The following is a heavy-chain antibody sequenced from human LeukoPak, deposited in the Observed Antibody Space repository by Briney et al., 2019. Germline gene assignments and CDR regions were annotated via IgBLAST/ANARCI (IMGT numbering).Heavy chain of an antibody. CDR2: INAGNGNT. CDR3: ARGRDYDILTGYYH. D-gene: IGHD3-9*01. J-gene: IGHJ5*02. CDR1: GYTFTGYY. V-gene: IGHV1-3*01. Sequence: GASVKVSCKASGYTFTGYYMHWVRQAPGQRLEWMGWINAGNGNTKYSQDFQGRVTITRDTPASTAYMELRSLRSDDTAVYYCARGRDYDILTGYYHWGQGTLVTVSS.